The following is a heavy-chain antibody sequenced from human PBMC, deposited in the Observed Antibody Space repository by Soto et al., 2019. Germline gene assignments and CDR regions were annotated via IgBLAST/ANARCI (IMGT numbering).Heavy chain of an antibody. D-gene: IGHD6-25*01. CDR2: INGYNGNT. CDR3: ARASSGSFRNYFGMDV. Sequence: ASVKVSCKXSGYSFTSYAFSWVRQAPGQGLEWMGWINGYNGNTNYAEQLQGRVTMTKDTSTKTAYMELSSLRPDDTAVYYCARASSGSFRNYFGMDVWGQGTTVTV. V-gene: IGHV1-18*04. CDR1: GYSFTSYA. J-gene: IGHJ6*02.